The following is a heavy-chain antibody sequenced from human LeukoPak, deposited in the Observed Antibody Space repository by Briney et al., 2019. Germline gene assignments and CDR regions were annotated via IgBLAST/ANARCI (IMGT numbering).Heavy chain of an antibody. CDR3: AKDIGLDYYDGSAYDY. Sequence: GGSLRLSCAASGFTFDDYAMHWVRQAPGKGLEWVSGISWNSGSIGYADSVKGRFTISRDNAKNSLYLQMNSLRPEDTALFYCAKDIGLDYYDGSAYDYWGQGTLVTVSS. D-gene: IGHD3-22*01. J-gene: IGHJ4*02. CDR1: GFTFDDYA. CDR2: ISWNSGSI. V-gene: IGHV3-9*01.